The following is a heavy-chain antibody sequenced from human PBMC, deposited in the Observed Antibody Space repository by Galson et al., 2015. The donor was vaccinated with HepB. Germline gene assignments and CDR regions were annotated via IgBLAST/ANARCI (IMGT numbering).Heavy chain of an antibody. CDR3: ARYGGSYLSSWFDP. D-gene: IGHD1-26*01. V-gene: IGHV4-39*01. CDR1: GGSISSSSYY. J-gene: IGHJ5*02. Sequence: ETLSLTCTVSGGSISSSSYYWGWIRQPPGKGLEWIGSIYYSGSTYYNPSLKSRVTISVDTSRNQLSLKLSSVTAADTAVYYCARYGGSYLSSWFDPWGQGTLVTVSS. CDR2: IYYSGST.